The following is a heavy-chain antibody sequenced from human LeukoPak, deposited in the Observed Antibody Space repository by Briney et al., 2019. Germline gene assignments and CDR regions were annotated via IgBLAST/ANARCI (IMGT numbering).Heavy chain of an antibody. CDR3: VRDKGSSWGEKYYFDY. J-gene: IGHJ4*02. CDR2: IWYDGINE. Sequence: GRSLRLSCAASGFTFSSSGMHWVRQAPGKGLEWVALIWYDGINEYYADSVKGRFSISTDDSKNTLYLQMNSLRAEDTAVYYCVRDKGSSWGEKYYFDYWGQGTLVTVSS. D-gene: IGHD6-13*01. CDR1: GFTFSSSG. V-gene: IGHV3-33*01.